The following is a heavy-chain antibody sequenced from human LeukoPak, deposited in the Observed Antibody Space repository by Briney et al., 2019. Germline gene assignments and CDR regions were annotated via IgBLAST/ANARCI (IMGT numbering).Heavy chain of an antibody. J-gene: IGHJ4*02. CDR3: ASGAVLRHAGVRYFDY. V-gene: IGHV3-11*01. CDR1: GFTFSDYY. D-gene: IGHD3-10*01. CDR2: ISGSGSTI. Sequence: PGGSLRLSCAASGFTFSDYYMSWIRQAPGKGLEWVSYISGSGSTIYYADSVKGRFTISRDNAKNSLYLQMNSLRAEDTAVYYCASGAVLRHAGVRYFDYWGQGTLVTVSS.